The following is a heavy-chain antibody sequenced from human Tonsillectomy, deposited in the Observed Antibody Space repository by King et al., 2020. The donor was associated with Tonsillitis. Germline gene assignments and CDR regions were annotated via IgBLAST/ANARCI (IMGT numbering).Heavy chain of an antibody. Sequence: VQLVESGGGLVKPGGSLRLSCAASGFTFSNYAMVWVRQAPGKGLEWVSSISSSSSYIYYADSLKGRFTISRDNAKNSLYLQMNSLRAEDTAVYYCARCYTSGWYRSPDYFLHWGQGALVTVSS. CDR1: GFTFSNYA. D-gene: IGHD6-19*01. V-gene: IGHV3-21*01. J-gene: IGHJ1*01. CDR3: ARCYTSGWYRSPDYFLH. CDR2: ISSSSSYI.